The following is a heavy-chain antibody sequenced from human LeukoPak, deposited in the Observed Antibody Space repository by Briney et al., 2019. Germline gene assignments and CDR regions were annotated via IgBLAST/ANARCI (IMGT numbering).Heavy chain of an antibody. J-gene: IGHJ4*02. CDR1: GFTFSNYA. CDR3: ARRGDCGGDCYWAYYFDY. V-gene: IGHV3-30*04. Sequence: GGSLRLSCAASGFTFSNYAMHWVRQAPGKGLEWVAVISYDGSHKYYADSVKGRFTIPRDSSKNTLFLQMNSLRAEDTAVYYCARRGDCGGDCYWAYYFDYWGQGTLVTVSS. CDR2: ISYDGSHK. D-gene: IGHD2-21*02.